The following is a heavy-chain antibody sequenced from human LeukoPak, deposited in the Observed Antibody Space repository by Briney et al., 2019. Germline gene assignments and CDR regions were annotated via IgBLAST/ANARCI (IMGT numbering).Heavy chain of an antibody. CDR3: AKGDYYGSGSYVDY. J-gene: IGHJ4*02. CDR2: IYYSGST. Sequence: PSQTLSLTCTVSGGSISSGGYYWSWIRQHPGKGLGWIGYIYYSGSTYYNPSLKSRVTISVDTSKNQFSLKLSSVTAADTAVYYCAKGDYYGSGSYVDYWGQGTLVTVSS. D-gene: IGHD3-10*01. V-gene: IGHV4-31*03. CDR1: GGSISSGGYY.